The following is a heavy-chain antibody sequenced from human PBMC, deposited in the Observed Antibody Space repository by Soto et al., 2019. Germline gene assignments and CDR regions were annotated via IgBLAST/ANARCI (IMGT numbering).Heavy chain of an antibody. D-gene: IGHD1-1*01. V-gene: IGHV3-53*01. CDR1: GFTVTNSY. CDR3: ARAGFERLYFDQ. Sequence: EVQLVESGGDLIQPGGSLRLSCAASGFTVTNSYMAWVRQAPGKGLEWVSVVYTSGRRYHADSVKGRFTVSRDISTNMFFLQMNKLSAEDMATYYCARAGFERLYFDQWGRGTLVTVSS. J-gene: IGHJ4*02. CDR2: VYTSGRR.